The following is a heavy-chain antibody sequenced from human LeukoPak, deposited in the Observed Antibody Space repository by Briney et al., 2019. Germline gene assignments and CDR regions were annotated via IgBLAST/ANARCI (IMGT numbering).Heavy chain of an antibody. CDR2: INPNSGGT. CDR1: GYTFTGYY. D-gene: IGHD2-2*01. Sequence: ASVKVSCKASGYTFTGYYMHCVRQAPGQGLEWMGWINPNSGGTNYAQKFQGRVTMTRDTSISTAYMELSRLRSDDTAVYYCARGGDCSSTSCYGHWFDPWGQGTLVTVSS. J-gene: IGHJ5*02. CDR3: ARGGDCSSTSCYGHWFDP. V-gene: IGHV1-2*02.